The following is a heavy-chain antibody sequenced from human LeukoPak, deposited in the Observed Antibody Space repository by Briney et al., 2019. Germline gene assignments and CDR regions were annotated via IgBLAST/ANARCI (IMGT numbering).Heavy chain of an antibody. D-gene: IGHD2-2*01. V-gene: IGHV4-59*08. Sequence: SETLSLTCTVSGGSTSSYYWSWIRQPPGKGLEWIGYIYYSGSTNYNPSLKSRVTISVDTSKNQFSLKLSSVTAADTAVYYCASAPSLYCSSTSCPYYYMDVWGKGTTVTVSS. CDR1: GGSTSSYY. CDR3: ASAPSLYCSSTSCPYYYMDV. CDR2: IYYSGST. J-gene: IGHJ6*03.